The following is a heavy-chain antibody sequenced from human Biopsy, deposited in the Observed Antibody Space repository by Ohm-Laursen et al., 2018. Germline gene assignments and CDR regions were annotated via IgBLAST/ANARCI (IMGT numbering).Heavy chain of an antibody. V-gene: IGHV4-59*07. CDR2: VYYTGST. CDR3: ARATNSTGWPYYYFYGMDV. J-gene: IGHJ6*02. D-gene: IGHD2/OR15-2a*01. CDR1: GDSISSYY. Sequence: SDTLSLTCTVSGDSISSYYWSWIRQPPGKGLQWIGYVYYTGSTDYNPSLQSRVTIPVDTSKNQFSLRLNSVTAADTAVYYCARATNSTGWPYYYFYGMDVRGQGTTVTVSS.